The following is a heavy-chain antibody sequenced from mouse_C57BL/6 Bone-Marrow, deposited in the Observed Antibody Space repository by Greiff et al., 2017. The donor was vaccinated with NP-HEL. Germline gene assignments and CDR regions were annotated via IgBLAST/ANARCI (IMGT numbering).Heavy chain of an antibody. CDR1: GYTFTDYN. CDR2: INPNNGGT. J-gene: IGHJ2*01. V-gene: IGHV1-22*01. Sequence: EVHLVESGPELVKPGASVKMSCKASGYTFTDYNMHWVKQSHGKSLEWIGYINPNNGGTSYNQKFKGKATLTVNKSSSTAYMELRSLTSEDSAVYYCARIITTVVADYWGQGTTLTVSS. D-gene: IGHD1-1*01. CDR3: ARIITTVVADY.